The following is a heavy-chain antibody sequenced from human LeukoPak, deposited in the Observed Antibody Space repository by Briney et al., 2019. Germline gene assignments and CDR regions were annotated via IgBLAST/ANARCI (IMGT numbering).Heavy chain of an antibody. CDR3: AREAYCGGDCYSGFDY. CDR1: GGSFNDYY. CDR2: INHSGST. D-gene: IGHD2-21*02. J-gene: IGHJ4*02. V-gene: IGHV4-34*01. Sequence: SEALSLTCAVYGGSFNDYYWTWIRQSPGKGLEWIGEINHSGSTNYNPSLKSRVTISVGTSKNQFSLKLSSVTAADTAVYYCAREAYCGGDCYSGFDYWGQGTLVTVSS.